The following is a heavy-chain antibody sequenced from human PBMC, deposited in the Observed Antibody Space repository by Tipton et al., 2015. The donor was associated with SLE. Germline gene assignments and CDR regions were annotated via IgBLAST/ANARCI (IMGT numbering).Heavy chain of an antibody. CDR2: INHSGST. CDR1: GGSISSSSYY. J-gene: IGHJ4*02. Sequence: PGLVKPSETLSLTCTVSGGSISSSSYYWGWIRQPPGKGLEWIGEINHSGSTNYNPSLKSRVTMAVDTSKSQFSLSLSSVTAADTAVYYCARLTSEAHIDYWGQGTLVTVSS. V-gene: IGHV4-39*07. D-gene: IGHD2-21*02. CDR3: ARLTSEAHIDY.